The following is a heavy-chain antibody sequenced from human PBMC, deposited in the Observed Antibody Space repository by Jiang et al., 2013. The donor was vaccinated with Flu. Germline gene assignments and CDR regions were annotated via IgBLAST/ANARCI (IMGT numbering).Heavy chain of an antibody. Sequence: VQLLESGAEVKKPGSSVKVSCKASGGTFSSYAISWVRQAPGQGLEWMGGIIPIFGTANYAQKFQGRVTITADESTSTAYMELSSLRSEDTAVYYCAREFDYYDSSGGSPWAAFDIWGQGTMVTVSS. J-gene: IGHJ3*02. V-gene: IGHV1-69*01. CDR1: GGTFSSYA. CDR2: IIPIFGTA. CDR3: AREFDYYDSSGGSPWAAFDI. D-gene: IGHD3-22*01.